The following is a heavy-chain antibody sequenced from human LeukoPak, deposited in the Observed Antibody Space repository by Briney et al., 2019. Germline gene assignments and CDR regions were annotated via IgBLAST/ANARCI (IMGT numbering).Heavy chain of an antibody. CDR3: AKEGGSGQLIDY. D-gene: IGHD6-19*01. CDR1: GFTFSSYS. Sequence: GGSLRLSCAASGFTFSSYSMNWVRQAPGKGLEWVSSISSSSSYIYYADSVKGRFTISRDNSKNTLYLQMNSLRAEDTAVYFCAKEGGSGQLIDYWGQGTLVIVSS. J-gene: IGHJ4*02. CDR2: ISSSSSYI. V-gene: IGHV3-21*01.